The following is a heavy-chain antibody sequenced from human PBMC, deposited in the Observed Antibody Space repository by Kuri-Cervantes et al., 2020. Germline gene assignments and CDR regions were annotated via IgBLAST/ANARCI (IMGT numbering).Heavy chain of an antibody. CDR3: ARDEMGYNSSSKGCNWFDP. J-gene: IGHJ5*02. CDR2: ISAYNGNT. Sequence: ASVKVSCKASGYTFTSYGLSWVRQAPGQGVEWMGWISAYNGNTNYAQKLQGRVTMTTDTSTSAAYMELRSLRSDDTAVYYCARDEMGYNSSSKGCNWFDPWGQGTLVTVSS. D-gene: IGHD6-13*01. CDR1: GYTFTSYG. V-gene: IGHV1-18*01.